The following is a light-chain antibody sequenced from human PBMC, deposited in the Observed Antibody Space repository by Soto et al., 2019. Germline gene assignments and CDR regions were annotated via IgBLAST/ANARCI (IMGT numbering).Light chain of an antibody. V-gene: IGLV2-14*03. CDR3: CSYTFSSTLV. CDR2: EVS. J-gene: IGLJ1*01. CDR1: SSDVGAYDY. Sequence: QSVLTQPASVSGSPGQSITISCTGTSSDVGAYDYVSWYQEHPDKAPKLMIYEVSNRPSGVSNRFSGSKSVNTATLTISAPHAHDEPYDCCCSYTFSSTLVFGTGTKVAVL.